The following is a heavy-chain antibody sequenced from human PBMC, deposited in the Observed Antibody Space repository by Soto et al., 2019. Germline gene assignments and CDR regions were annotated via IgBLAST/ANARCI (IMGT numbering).Heavy chain of an antibody. V-gene: IGHV3-33*01. D-gene: IGHD3-3*01. CDR3: AREAYYDFWSGFRELDY. CDR2: IWYDGSNK. J-gene: IGHJ4*02. Sequence: GGSLRLSCAASGFTFSSYGMHWVRQAPGKGLEWVAVIWYDGSNKYYADSVKGRFTISRDNSKNTLYLQMNSLRAEDTAVYYCAREAYYDFWSGFRELDYWGQGTLVTVSS. CDR1: GFTFSSYG.